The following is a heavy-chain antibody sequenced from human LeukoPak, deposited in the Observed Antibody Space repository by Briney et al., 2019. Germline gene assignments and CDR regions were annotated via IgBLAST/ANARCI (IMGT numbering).Heavy chain of an antibody. CDR2: FYPGDSDT. Sequence: GESLKITCKGSGNSFTSYWIGWVRQMPGKGLEWMGIFYPGDSDTRYSPSFQGQVTISADKSISTAYLQWSSLKASDTAMYYCARGYYYDSSGYYYYGLWFDPWGQGTLVTVSS. CDR1: GNSFTSYW. V-gene: IGHV5-51*01. J-gene: IGHJ5*02. D-gene: IGHD3-22*01. CDR3: ARGYYYDSSGYYYYGLWFDP.